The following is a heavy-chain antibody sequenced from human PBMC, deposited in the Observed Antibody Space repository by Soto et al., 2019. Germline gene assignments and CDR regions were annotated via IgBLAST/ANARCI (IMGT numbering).Heavy chain of an antibody. V-gene: IGHV3-33*01. D-gene: IGHD3-22*01. CDR2: IWYDGSNK. CDR3: ARVRGTYYYDSSGYYPIDY. Sequence: QVQLVESGGGVVQPGRSLRLSCAASGFTFSSYGMHWVRQAPGKGLEWVAVIWYDGSNKYYADSVKGRFTISRDNSKNTLYLTMNSMRGEDKGVYYCARVRGTYYYDSSGYYPIDYWGQGTLVTVSS. J-gene: IGHJ4*02. CDR1: GFTFSSYG.